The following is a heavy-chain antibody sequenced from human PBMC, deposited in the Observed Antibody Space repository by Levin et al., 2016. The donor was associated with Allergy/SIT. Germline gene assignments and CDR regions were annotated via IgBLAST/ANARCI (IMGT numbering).Heavy chain of an antibody. D-gene: IGHD4-17*01. J-gene: IGHJ4*02. V-gene: IGHV3-11*06. CDR3: ARESYGAFDY. Sequence: GESLKISCAASGFTFSDYYMSWIRQAPGKGLEWVSYISSSSSYTNYADSVKGRFTISRDNAKNSLYLQMNSLRAEDTAVYYCARESYGAFDYWGQGTLVTVSS. CDR1: GFTFSDYY. CDR2: ISSSSSYT.